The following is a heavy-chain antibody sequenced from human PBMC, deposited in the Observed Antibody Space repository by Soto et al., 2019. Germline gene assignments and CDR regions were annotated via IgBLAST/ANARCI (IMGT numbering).Heavy chain of an antibody. D-gene: IGHD6-19*01. J-gene: IGHJ4*02. V-gene: IGHV5-51*01. CDR1: GYSFTTSW. CDR2: IHPGDSET. Sequence: GESLKISCQGSGYSFTTSWIGWVRQMPGKGLEWMGMIHPGDSETRYSPSFQGQVTISADKSISTAYLQWSSLKASDTAMFYCARQSYTSGCYDYWGQGTLVTVSS. CDR3: ARQSYTSGCYDY.